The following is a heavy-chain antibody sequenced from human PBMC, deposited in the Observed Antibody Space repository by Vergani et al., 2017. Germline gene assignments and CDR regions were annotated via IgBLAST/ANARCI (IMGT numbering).Heavy chain of an antibody. D-gene: IGHD4-17*01. CDR3: ARAGTVTTRYNWFDS. CDR1: GYSFTSYW. V-gene: IGHV5-10-1*03. Sequence: EVQLVQSGAEVKKPGESLRISCKGSGYSFTSYWISWVRQMPGKGLEWMGRIDPSDSYTNYSPSFQGHVTISADKSISTAYLQWSSLKASDTAMYYCARAGTVTTRYNWFDSWGQGTLVTVSS. J-gene: IGHJ5*01. CDR2: IDPSDSYT.